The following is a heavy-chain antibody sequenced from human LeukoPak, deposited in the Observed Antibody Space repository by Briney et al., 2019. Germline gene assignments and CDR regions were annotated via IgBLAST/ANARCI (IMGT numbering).Heavy chain of an antibody. CDR3: ARDVYYGSGSPRLDY. CDR2: MSRSGNII. D-gene: IGHD3-10*01. J-gene: IGHJ4*02. CDR1: GFTFSDYN. Sequence: GGSLRLSCATSGFTFSDYNMNWVRQVPGKGLESASYMSRSGNIIYYADSVKGRFTISRDNAKNSLYLQMNSLRVEDTGVYYCARDVYYGSGSPRLDYWGQGTLVTVSS. V-gene: IGHV3-48*01.